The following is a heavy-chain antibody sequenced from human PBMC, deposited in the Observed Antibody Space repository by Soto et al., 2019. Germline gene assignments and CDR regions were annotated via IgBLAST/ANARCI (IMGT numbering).Heavy chain of an antibody. V-gene: IGHV3-23*01. CDR2: ISGSGGST. Sequence: GGSLRLSCAASGFTFSSYAMSWVRQAPGQGLEWVPAISGSGGSTYYADSVKGRFTISRNNSKNTLYLQMNSLRAEDTAVYYCAKSYDSSGYYYFEGSYFDYWGQGTLVTVSS. J-gene: IGHJ4*02. D-gene: IGHD3-22*01. CDR1: GFTFSSYA. CDR3: AKSYDSSGYYYFEGSYFDY.